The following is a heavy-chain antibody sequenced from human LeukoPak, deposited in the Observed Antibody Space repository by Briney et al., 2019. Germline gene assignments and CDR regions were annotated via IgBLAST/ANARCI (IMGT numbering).Heavy chain of an antibody. CDR3: AKSGLRICSAGSCYFDC. Sequence: GGSLRLSCAASGFTFSSYGMHWVRQAPGKGLEWVAVVSFDGSTKYYADSVKGRFTISRDNSENTLYLQLNSLRHEDTALYYCAKSGLRICSAGSCYFDCWGQGALVTVSS. V-gene: IGHV3-30*18. CDR2: VSFDGSTK. CDR1: GFTFSSYG. J-gene: IGHJ4*02. D-gene: IGHD2-15*01.